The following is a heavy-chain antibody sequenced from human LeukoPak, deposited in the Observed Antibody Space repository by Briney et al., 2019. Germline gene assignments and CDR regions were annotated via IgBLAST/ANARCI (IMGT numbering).Heavy chain of an antibody. D-gene: IGHD4-11*01. CDR2: INHSGST. J-gene: IGHJ6*03. CDR1: GGSFSGYY. Sequence: SETLSLTCAVYGGSFSGYYWSWIRQPPGKGLEWIGEINHSGSTNYNPSLKSRVTISVDTSKYQFSLKLSSVTAADTAVYYCASTVTYYYYYYMDVWGKGTTVTVSS. CDR3: ASTVTYYYYYYMDV. V-gene: IGHV4-34*01.